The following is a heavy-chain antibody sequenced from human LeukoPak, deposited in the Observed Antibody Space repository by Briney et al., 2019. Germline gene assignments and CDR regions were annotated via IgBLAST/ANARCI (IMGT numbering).Heavy chain of an antibody. CDR1: GFTFSYYG. CDR3: AKSHLPNAYSGTYYCDY. J-gene: IGHJ4*02. Sequence: PGGSLRLSCAASGFTFSYYGMHWVRQAPGKGLELVAFIWYDESKKFYGDSVKGRFTISRDNSKNTLYLQMNSLRTEDTAVYYCAKSHLPNAYSGTYYCDYWGPGTLVTVSS. V-gene: IGHV3-30*02. CDR2: IWYDESKK. D-gene: IGHD1-26*01.